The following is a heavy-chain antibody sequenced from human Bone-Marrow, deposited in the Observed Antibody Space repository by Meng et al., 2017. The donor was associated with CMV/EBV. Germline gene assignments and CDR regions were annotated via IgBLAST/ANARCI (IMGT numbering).Heavy chain of an antibody. J-gene: IGHJ5*02. CDR3: ARARYYGSGIAGMDP. D-gene: IGHD3-10*01. Sequence: GESLKISCAASGFTFSSYWMHWVRQAPGKGLVWVSRINSDGSSTSYADSVKGRFTISRDNAKNTLYLQMNSLRAEDTAVYYCARARYYGSGIAGMDPWGQGTLVTVSS. CDR2: INSDGSST. CDR1: GFTFSSYW. V-gene: IGHV3-74*01.